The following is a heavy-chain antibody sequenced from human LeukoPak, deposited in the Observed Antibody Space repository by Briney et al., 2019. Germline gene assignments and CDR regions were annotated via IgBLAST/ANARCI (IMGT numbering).Heavy chain of an antibody. V-gene: IGHV3-23*01. J-gene: IGHJ4*02. CDR1: GFSFSSYA. Sequence: PGGSLKLSCAASGFSFSSYAMSWVRQAPGKGLEWVSSISGSGDNTYYAESVKGRFTISRDNSKNTLFLQMNSLRAEDTAIYFCAKRGVVIRVILVGFHKEANYLDSWGQGALVTVSS. CDR2: ISGSGDNT. CDR3: AKRGVVIRVILVGFHKEANYLDS. D-gene: IGHD3-22*01.